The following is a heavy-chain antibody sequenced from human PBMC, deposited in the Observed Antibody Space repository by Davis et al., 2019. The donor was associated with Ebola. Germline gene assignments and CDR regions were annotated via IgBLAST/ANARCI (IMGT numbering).Heavy chain of an antibody. J-gene: IGHJ4*02. CDR1: GGTFSSYA. Sequence: SVKVSCKASGGTFSSYAISWVRQAPGQGLEWMGGIIPIFGTANYAQKFQGRVTITADKSTSTAYMELSSLRSEDTAVYYCARVGRDGYNYPYFDYWGQGTLVTVSS. D-gene: IGHD5-24*01. CDR3: ARVGRDGYNYPYFDY. CDR2: IIPIFGTA. V-gene: IGHV1-69*06.